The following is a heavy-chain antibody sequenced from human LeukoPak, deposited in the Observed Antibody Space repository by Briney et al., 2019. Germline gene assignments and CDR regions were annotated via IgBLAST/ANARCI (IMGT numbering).Heavy chain of an antibody. CDR2: IYYSGST. Sequence: SQTLSLTCTVSGGSISSGGYYWSWIRQHPGKGLEWIGYIYYSGSTYYNPSLKSRVTIPVDTSKKQFSLKLSSVTAADTAVYYCARVDVVVTQYLDYWGQGTLVTVSS. D-gene: IGHD3-22*01. CDR3: ARVDVVVTQYLDY. J-gene: IGHJ4*02. CDR1: GGSISSGGYY. V-gene: IGHV4-31*03.